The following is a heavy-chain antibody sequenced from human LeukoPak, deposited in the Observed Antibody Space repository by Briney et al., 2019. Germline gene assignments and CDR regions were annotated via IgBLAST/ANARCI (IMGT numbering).Heavy chain of an antibody. V-gene: IGHV5-51*01. CDR1: GYRFTSYW. D-gene: IGHD2-2*01. CDR3: ARLRYCSSTSCSYFDY. Sequence: GESLKISCKGSGYRFTSYWIGGVRQMPGKGLEWMGIIYPGDSDTRYSPSFQGQVTISADKSISTAYLQWSSLKASDTAMYYCARLRYCSSTSCSYFDYWGQGTLVTVSS. CDR2: IYPGDSDT. J-gene: IGHJ4*02.